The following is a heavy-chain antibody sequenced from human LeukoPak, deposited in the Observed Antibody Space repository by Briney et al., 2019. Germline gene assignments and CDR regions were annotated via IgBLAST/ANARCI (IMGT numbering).Heavy chain of an antibody. J-gene: IGHJ4*02. CDR1: GFTFSSYS. CDR3: ARDEGASSSGEYTDY. CDR2: ISSSSSTI. Sequence: GGSLRLSCAASGFTFSSYSMNWVRQAPGKGLEWVSYISSSSSTIYYADSVKGRFTISRDNAKNSLYLQMNSLRAEDTAVYYCARDEGASSSGEYTDYWGQGTLVTVSS. V-gene: IGHV3-48*04. D-gene: IGHD3-10*01.